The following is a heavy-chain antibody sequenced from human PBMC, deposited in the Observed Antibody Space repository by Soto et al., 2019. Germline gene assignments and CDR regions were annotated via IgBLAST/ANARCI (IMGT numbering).Heavy chain of an antibody. Sequence: QVQLVQSGAEVKKPGSSVKVSCKASGGTFSSYTISWVRQAPGQGLEWMGRIIPILGIANYAQKFQGRVTITADKSTSTAYMELSSLRSEDTAVYYCARGTTAVAGIGYWGQGTLVTVSS. V-gene: IGHV1-69*02. D-gene: IGHD6-19*01. J-gene: IGHJ4*02. CDR2: IIPILGIA. CDR3: ARGTTAVAGIGY. CDR1: GGTFSSYT.